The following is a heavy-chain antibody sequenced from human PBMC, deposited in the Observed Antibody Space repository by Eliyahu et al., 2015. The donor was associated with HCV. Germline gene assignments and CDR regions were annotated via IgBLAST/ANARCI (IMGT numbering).Heavy chain of an antibody. V-gene: IGHV3-23*01. CDR1: GFTFSSYA. CDR3: AKAPLEYCSSIRCYHLDY. CDR2: ISGAGGST. J-gene: IGHJ4*02. D-gene: IGHD2-2*01. Sequence: EVQLLESGGGLVQPGGSLRLSCAASGFTFSSYAVSWXRQAPGKGLEWVSVISGAGGSTSYADSVKGRFTISRDNSKNTLYLQMNSLRAEDTAVYYCAKAPLEYCSSIRCYHLDYWGQGTLVTVSS.